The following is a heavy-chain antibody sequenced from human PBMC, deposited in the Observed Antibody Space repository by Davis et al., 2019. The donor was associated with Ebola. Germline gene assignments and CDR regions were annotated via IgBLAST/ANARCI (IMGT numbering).Heavy chain of an antibody. J-gene: IGHJ6*02. D-gene: IGHD2-15*01. Sequence: GESLKISCAASGFTFSSYGMHWVRQAPGKGLEWVAVIWYDGSNKYYADSVKGRLTISRDNAKNSLYLQMNSLRAEDTAVYYCARREVVAARKGYYYGMDVWGQGTTVTVSS. V-gene: IGHV3-33*01. CDR3: ARREVVAARKGYYYGMDV. CDR1: GFTFSSYG. CDR2: IWYDGSNK.